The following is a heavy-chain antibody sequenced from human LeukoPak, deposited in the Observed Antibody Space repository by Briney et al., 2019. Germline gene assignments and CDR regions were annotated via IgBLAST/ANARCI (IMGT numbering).Heavy chain of an antibody. Sequence: GGSLRLSCAASGFTFSSYGMHWVRQAPGKGLEWVAFIRYDGSNKYYADSVKGRFTISRDNSKNTLYLQMNSLRAEDTAVYYCAKESEWSGSTVYYFDYWGQGTLVTVSS. V-gene: IGHV3-30*02. CDR2: IRYDGSNK. CDR3: AKESEWSGSTVYYFDY. CDR1: GFTFSSYG. J-gene: IGHJ4*02. D-gene: IGHD3-3*01.